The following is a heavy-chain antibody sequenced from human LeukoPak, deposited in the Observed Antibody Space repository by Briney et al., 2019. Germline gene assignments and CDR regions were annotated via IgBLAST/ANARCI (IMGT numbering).Heavy chain of an antibody. CDR2: ISYDGSNK. D-gene: IGHD4/OR15-4a*01. Sequence: GGSLRLSCAASGFTFSSYGMHWVRQAPGKGLEWVAVISYDGSNKYYADSVKGRFTISRDNSKNTLYLQMNSLRAEDTAVYYCARRAGAYSHPYDYWGQGTLVTVSS. CDR3: ARRAGAYSHPYDY. CDR1: GFTFSSYG. V-gene: IGHV3-30*03. J-gene: IGHJ4*02.